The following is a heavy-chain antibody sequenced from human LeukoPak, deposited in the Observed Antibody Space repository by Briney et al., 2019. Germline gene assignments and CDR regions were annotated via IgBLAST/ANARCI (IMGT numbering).Heavy chain of an antibody. CDR2: ISSSGSTI. CDR3: ARDWENGMDV. V-gene: IGHV3-11*01. CDR1: GFTFSDYY. Sequence: PGGSLRLSCAASGFTFSDYYMSWIRPAPGKGLERVLYISSSGSTIYYADSVKGRFTISRDNAKNSLYLQMHSLRGEDMAVYYWARDWENGMDVWGQGTTVTVSS. D-gene: IGHD1-26*01. J-gene: IGHJ6*02.